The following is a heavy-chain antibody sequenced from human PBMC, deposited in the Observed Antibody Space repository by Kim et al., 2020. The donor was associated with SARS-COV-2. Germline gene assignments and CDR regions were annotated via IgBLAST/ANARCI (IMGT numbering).Heavy chain of an antibody. J-gene: IGHJ6*02. CDR2: INWNSGSI. CDR3: AKDMRSSWSGYIPPYYYYGMDV. D-gene: IGHD3-3*01. Sequence: GGSLRLSCAASGFTFDDYAMHWVRQAPGKGLEWVSGINWNSGSIGYADSVKGRFTISRDNAKNSLYLQMNSLRAEDTALYYCAKDMRSSWSGYIPPYYYYGMDVWGQGTTVTVSS. V-gene: IGHV3-9*01. CDR1: GFTFDDYA.